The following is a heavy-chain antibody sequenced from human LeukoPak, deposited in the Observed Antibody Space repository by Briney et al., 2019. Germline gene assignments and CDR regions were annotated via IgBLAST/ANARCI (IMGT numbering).Heavy chain of an antibody. CDR2: INIDGSIT. CDR1: AFTFTRYW. Sequence: GSLRLSCAASAFTFTRYWMHWVRQAPGKGLVWVSRINIDGSITTYADSVKGRFTISRDNAKNTLYLQMNSLRAEDTAVYYCASGADFWGQGTMVTVSS. V-gene: IGHV3-74*01. CDR3: ASGADF. J-gene: IGHJ3*01.